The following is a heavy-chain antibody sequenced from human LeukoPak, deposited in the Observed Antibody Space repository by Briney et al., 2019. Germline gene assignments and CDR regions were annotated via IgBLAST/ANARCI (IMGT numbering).Heavy chain of an antibody. V-gene: IGHV3-48*03. D-gene: IGHD3-22*01. CDR1: GFTFSSYE. CDR2: ISSSGRTI. Sequence: GGSLRLSCAVSGFTFSSYEMNWVRQAPGKGLEWVSYISSSGRTIYNADSVKGGFTISRDNAKNSLYLKMNSLRAKDTAFYSCASYYYDSSGYLVDAFEIRGQGTMVTVSS. J-gene: IGHJ3*02. CDR3: ASYYYDSSGYLVDAFEI.